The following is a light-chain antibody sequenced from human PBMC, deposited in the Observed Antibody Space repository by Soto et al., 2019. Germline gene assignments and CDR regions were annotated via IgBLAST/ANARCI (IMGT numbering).Light chain of an antibody. CDR3: SSYATSSPVV. CDR1: TSDVGGYNY. Sequence: QSALTQPASVSGSPGQSITISCTGTTSDVGGYNYVSWYQHHPGKAPKLMIYDVSSRPSGISSRFSGSKSGNTASLTISGLQAEDEADYYCSSYATSSPVVFGGGTQLTVL. V-gene: IGLV2-14*03. J-gene: IGLJ2*01. CDR2: DVS.